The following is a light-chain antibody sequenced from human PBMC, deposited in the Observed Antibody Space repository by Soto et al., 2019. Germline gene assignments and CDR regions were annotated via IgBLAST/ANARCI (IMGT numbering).Light chain of an antibody. CDR3: ETWDSNTRV. V-gene: IGLV4-60*02. Sequence: QLVLTQPSSASASLGSSVKLTCTLSSGHGNYVIAWHQQLPGKAPRFLMKLERSGGYNKGSGVPDRFTGSSSGADRSLTISNLQFEDEADYYCETWDSNTRVFGGGTKLTVL. J-gene: IGLJ2*01. CDR1: SGHGNYV. CDR2: LERSGGY.